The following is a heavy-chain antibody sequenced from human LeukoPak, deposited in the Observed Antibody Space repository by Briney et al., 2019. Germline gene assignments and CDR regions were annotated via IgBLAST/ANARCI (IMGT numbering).Heavy chain of an antibody. D-gene: IGHD6-13*01. J-gene: IGHJ4*02. CDR1: GGSISSYY. CDR3: ARIYSSSHEGDY. V-gene: IGHV4-4*07. Sequence: SETLSLTCTVSGGSISSYYWSWIRQPAGKGLEWIGRIYTSGSTNYNPSLKSRVTMSVDASKNQFSLKLSSVTAADTAVYYCARIYSSSHEGDYWGQGTLVTVSS. CDR2: IYTSGST.